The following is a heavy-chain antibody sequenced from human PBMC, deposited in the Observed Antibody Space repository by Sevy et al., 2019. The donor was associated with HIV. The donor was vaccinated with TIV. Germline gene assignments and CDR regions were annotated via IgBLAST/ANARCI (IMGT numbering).Heavy chain of an antibody. V-gene: IGHV3-23*01. CDR1: GFTFSSYA. CDR2: ISGSGGST. CDR3: AKGNDIVVVTRVRY. Sequence: GGSLRLSCAASGFTFSSYAMSWVRQAPGKGLEWVSAISGSGGSTYYADSVKGRFTISRDNSKNTLYLQMNSLRAEDTAVYYCAKGNDIVVVTRVRYWGQGTLVTVSS. J-gene: IGHJ4*02. D-gene: IGHD2-21*02.